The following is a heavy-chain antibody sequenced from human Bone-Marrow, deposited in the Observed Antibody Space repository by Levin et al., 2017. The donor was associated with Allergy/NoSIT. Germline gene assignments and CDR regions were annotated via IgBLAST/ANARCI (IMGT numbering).Heavy chain of an antibody. CDR2: IYHSGTT. CDR1: TGSIHTSNFF. CDR3: ARLPSATTYFDS. V-gene: IGHV4-39*01. J-gene: IGHJ4*02. D-gene: IGHD4-17*01. Sequence: PSETLSLTCIVSTGSIHTSNFFWGWVRQPPGKGLEWIGTIYHSGTTYYNPSLKSRVTMSVDTSKNQFSLGLTSVTAADTAVYYCARLPSATTYFDSWGQGVLVIVS.